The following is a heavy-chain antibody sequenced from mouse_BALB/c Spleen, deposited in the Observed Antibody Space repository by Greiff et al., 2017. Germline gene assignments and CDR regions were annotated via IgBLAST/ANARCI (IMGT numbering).Heavy chain of an antibody. V-gene: IGHV5-17*02. CDR2: ISSGSSTI. J-gene: IGHJ3*01. CDR1: GFTFSSFG. Sequence: EVMLVESGGGLVQPGGSRKLSCAASGFTFSSFGMHWVRQAPEKGLEWVAYISSGSSTIYYADTVKGRFTISRDNPKNTLFLQMTSLRSEDTAMYYCARGEGYDGVAYWGQGTLVTVSA. D-gene: IGHD2-2*01. CDR3: ARGEGYDGVAY.